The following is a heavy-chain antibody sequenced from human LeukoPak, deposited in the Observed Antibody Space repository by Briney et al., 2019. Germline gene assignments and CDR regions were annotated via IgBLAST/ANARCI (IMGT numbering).Heavy chain of an antibody. J-gene: IGHJ4*02. D-gene: IGHD3-10*01. CDR1: GFTFSSYS. V-gene: IGHV3-21*01. Sequence: PGGSLRLSCAASGFTFSSYSMTWVRQTPGKGLEWVSSISSSSSYIYYADSVKGRFTISRDNAKNSLYLQMNSLRAEDTAVYYCARVLLWFGEFGWGQGTLVTVSS. CDR2: ISSSSSYI. CDR3: ARVLLWFGEFG.